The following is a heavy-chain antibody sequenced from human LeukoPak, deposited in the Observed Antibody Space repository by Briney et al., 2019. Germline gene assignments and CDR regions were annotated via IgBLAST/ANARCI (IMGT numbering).Heavy chain of an antibody. CDR3: ARAGYSSSWLLY. J-gene: IGHJ4*02. CDR2: ISSGGRTI. CDR1: GFTFSSYS. D-gene: IGHD6-13*01. V-gene: IGHV3-48*04. Sequence: GGSLRLSCAASGFTFSSYSMNWVRQAPGKGLEWVSAISSGGRTIYYADSVKGRFTISRDNAKNSLYLQMNSLKAEDTAIYYCARAGYSSSWLLYWGQGTLVTVSS.